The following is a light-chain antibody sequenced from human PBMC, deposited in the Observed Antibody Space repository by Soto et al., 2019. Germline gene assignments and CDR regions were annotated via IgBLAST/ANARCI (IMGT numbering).Light chain of an antibody. CDR1: QSVSSN. V-gene: IGKV3-15*01. CDR3: QQSYSSLT. CDR2: GAS. J-gene: IGKJ5*01. Sequence: EIVLTQSPTTLSLSPGERATLSCRASQSVSSNLAWYQQKPGQAPRLLIYGASTRATGIPARFSGSGSGTDFTLTISSLQPEDFATYYCQQSYSSLTFGQVTRLEI.